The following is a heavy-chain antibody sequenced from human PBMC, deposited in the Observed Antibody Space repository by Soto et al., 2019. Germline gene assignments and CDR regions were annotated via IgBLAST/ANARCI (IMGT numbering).Heavy chain of an antibody. CDR2: IIPIFGTA. CDR1: GGTFSSYA. CDR3: ARDLLGSVDELPNDQNRDGYDLGY. Sequence: QVQLVQSGAEVKKPGSSVKVSCKASGGTFSSYAISWVRQAPGQGLEWMGGIIPIFGTANYAQKFQGRVTITADESTSTAYMELSSLRSEDTAVYYCARDLLGSVDELPNDQNRDGYDLGYWGQGTLVTVSS. V-gene: IGHV1-69*01. D-gene: IGHD5-12*01. J-gene: IGHJ4*02.